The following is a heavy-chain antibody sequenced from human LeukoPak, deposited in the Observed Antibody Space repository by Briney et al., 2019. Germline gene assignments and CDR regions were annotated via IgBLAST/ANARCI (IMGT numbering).Heavy chain of an antibody. J-gene: IGHJ4*02. CDR1: GFTFSSYW. V-gene: IGHV3-74*01. CDR2: INTDGSST. Sequence: GGSLRLSCVVSGFTFSSYWMHWVRQAPGKGLVWVSRINTDGSSTGCADSVKGRFTVSRDNAKNTLYLQMNSLRAEDTAVYYCVSLIAARTDFDYWGQGTLVTVSS. D-gene: IGHD6-6*01. CDR3: VSLIAARTDFDY.